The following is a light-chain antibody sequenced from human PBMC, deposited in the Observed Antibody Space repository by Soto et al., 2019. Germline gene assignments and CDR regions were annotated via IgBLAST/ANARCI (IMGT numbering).Light chain of an antibody. V-gene: IGKV3-15*01. CDR1: QSVSSN. CDR2: GAS. J-gene: IGKJ4*01. Sequence: EIVMTQSPATLSVSPGERATLSCRDSQSVSSNLAWYQQKPGQAPRLLIYGASTRATGIPARFSGSGSGTEFTLTISSLQSEDFAVYYCQQYNNWPPRVTFGGGTKVEIK. CDR3: QQYNNWPPRVT.